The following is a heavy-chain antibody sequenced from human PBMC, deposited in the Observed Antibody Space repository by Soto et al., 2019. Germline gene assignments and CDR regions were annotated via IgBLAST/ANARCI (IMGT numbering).Heavy chain of an antibody. D-gene: IGHD3-16*01. CDR1: GYIFVNYG. CDR2: ISPYTGNT. CDR3: VMVDNYVTPTPQDV. J-gene: IGHJ6*02. V-gene: IGHV1-18*01. Sequence: QVQLVQSGDEVKKPGASVKVSCKASGYIFVNYGIAWVRQAPGQGLEWMGWISPYTGNTHSATKVQGRLTMTTDTSTSTAYMDLGSLTSDYTAVYYFVMVDNYVTPTPQDVWGQGTTVTVS.